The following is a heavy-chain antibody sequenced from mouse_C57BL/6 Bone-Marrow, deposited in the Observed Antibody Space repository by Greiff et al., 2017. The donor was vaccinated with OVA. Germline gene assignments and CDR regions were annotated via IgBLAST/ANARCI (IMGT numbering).Heavy chain of an antibody. Sequence: VHLVESGPELVKPGASVKISCKASGYAFSSSWMNWVKQRPGKGLEWIGRIYPGDGDTNYNGKFKGKATLTADKSSSTAYMQLSSLTSEDSAVYFCARKVYYYGNHWYFDVWGTGTTVTVSS. CDR1: GYAFSSSW. CDR2: IYPGDGDT. V-gene: IGHV1-82*01. D-gene: IGHD1-1*01. J-gene: IGHJ1*03. CDR3: ARKVYYYGNHWYFDV.